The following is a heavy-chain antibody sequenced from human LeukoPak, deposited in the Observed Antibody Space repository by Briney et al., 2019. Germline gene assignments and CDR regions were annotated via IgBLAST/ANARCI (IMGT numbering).Heavy chain of an antibody. D-gene: IGHD6-19*01. V-gene: IGHV4-61*02. J-gene: IGHJ4*02. CDR3: ARDGISSGPDNN. Sequence: PSQTLSLTCTVSGGSISSGSYYWSWIRQPAGKGLEWTGRIYTSGSTNYNPSLKSRVTISVDTSKNQFSLKLSSVTAADTAVYYCARDGISSGPDNNWGQGTLVTVSS. CDR1: GGSISSGSYY. CDR2: IYTSGST.